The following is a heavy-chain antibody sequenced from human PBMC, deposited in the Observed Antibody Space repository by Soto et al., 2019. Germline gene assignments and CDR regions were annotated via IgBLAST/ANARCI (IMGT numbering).Heavy chain of an antibody. J-gene: IGHJ6*02. CDR2: ISNSGGST. D-gene: IGHD3-10*01. V-gene: IGHV3-23*01. Sequence: GGSLRLSCAASGFPFSSYAMSWVRQAPGKGLEWVSVISNSGGSTYYADSVKGRFTISRDNSKNTLFLQMNSLRAEDTAVYYCARERYYGGSVDSTDYYYGMDVWGQGTTVTISS. CDR3: ARERYYGGSVDSTDYYYGMDV. CDR1: GFPFSSYA.